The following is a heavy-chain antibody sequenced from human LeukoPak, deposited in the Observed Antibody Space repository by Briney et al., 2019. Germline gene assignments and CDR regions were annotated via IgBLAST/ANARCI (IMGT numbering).Heavy chain of an antibody. CDR1: GFTFSNAW. Sequence: AGSLRLSCAASGFTFSNAWMSRVRQAPGKGLEWVGRIISKTDGGTTDYAAPVKGRFTISRDDSKNTLDLQMNSLKTEDTAVYYCLYGDYDYYYYGMDVWGQGTTVTVSS. V-gene: IGHV3-15*01. CDR2: IISKTDGGTT. J-gene: IGHJ6*02. CDR3: LYGDYDYYYYGMDV. D-gene: IGHD4-17*01.